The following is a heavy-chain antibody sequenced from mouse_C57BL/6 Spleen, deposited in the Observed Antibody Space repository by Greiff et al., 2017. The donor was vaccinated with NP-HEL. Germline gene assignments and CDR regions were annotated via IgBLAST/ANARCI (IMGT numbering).Heavy chain of an antibody. CDR2: INPSSGYT. CDR3: VYDYDPFAY. Sequence: VQLQQSGAELARPGASVKMSCKASGYTFTSYTMHWVKQRPGQGLEWIGYINPSSGYTKYNQKFKDKATLTADKSSSTAYMQLSSLTSEDSAVYYCVYDYDPFAYWGQGTLVTVSA. CDR1: GYTFTSYT. V-gene: IGHV1-4*01. D-gene: IGHD2-4*01. J-gene: IGHJ3*01.